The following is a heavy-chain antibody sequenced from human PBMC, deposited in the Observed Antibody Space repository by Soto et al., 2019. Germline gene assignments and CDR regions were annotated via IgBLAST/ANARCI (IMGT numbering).Heavy chain of an antibody. Sequence: QLQLQESGPGLVKPSETLSLTCTVSGGSISSSSYYWGWIRQPPGKGLEWIGSIYYSGSTYYNPSLKSRVTISVDTSKNQFSLKLSSVPAADTAVYYCASQHRSSWAYYYYYYGMDVWGQGTTVTVSS. CDR2: IYYSGST. CDR3: ASQHRSSWAYYYYYYGMDV. V-gene: IGHV4-39*01. J-gene: IGHJ6*02. CDR1: GGSISSSSYY. D-gene: IGHD6-13*01.